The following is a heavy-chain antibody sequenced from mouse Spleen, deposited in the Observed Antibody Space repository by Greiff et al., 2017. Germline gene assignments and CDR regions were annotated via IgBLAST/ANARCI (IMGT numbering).Heavy chain of an antibody. CDR3: ASDYYGRGYFDY. CDR1: GYAFSSYW. J-gene: IGHJ2*01. Sequence: VQLQESGAELVKPGASVKISCKASGYAFSSYWMNWVKQRPGKGLEWIGQIYPGDGDTNYNGKFKGKATLTADKSSSTAYMQLSSLTSEDSAVYFCASDYYGRGYFDYWGQGTTLTVSS. CDR2: IYPGDGDT. V-gene: IGHV1-80*01. D-gene: IGHD1-1*01.